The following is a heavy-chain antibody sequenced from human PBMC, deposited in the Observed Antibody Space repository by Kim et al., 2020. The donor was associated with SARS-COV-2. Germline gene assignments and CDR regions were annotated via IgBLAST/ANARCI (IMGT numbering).Heavy chain of an antibody. Sequence: SETLSLTCAVSGGSISSSNWWSWVRQPPGKGLEWIGEIYHSGSTNYNPSLKSRVTISVDKSKNQFSLKLSSVTAADTAVYYCARDPREYSGSSHTDLWGRGTLVTVSS. CDR1: GGSISSSNW. D-gene: IGHD1-26*01. J-gene: IGHJ2*01. V-gene: IGHV4-4*02. CDR3: ARDPREYSGSSHTDL. CDR2: IYHSGST.